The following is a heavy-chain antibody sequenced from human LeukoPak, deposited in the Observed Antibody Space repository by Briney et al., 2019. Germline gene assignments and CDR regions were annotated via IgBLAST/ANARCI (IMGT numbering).Heavy chain of an antibody. Sequence: GGSLRLSCAASGFTLSSYWMHWVRQAPGKGLVWVSRIKSDGRTNYADSVKGRFTISRENAKNTVSLQMNSLRAEDTGVYYCARAPSEIGGYYPEYFRHWGQGTLVIVSS. CDR3: ARAPSEIGGYYPEYFRH. D-gene: IGHD3-22*01. CDR2: IKSDGRT. CDR1: GFTLSSYW. J-gene: IGHJ1*01. V-gene: IGHV3-74*01.